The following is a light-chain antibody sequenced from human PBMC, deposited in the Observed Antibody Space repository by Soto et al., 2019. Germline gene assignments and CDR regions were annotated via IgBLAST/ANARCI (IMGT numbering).Light chain of an antibody. CDR1: QSISSY. V-gene: IGKV1-5*03. CDR3: KQYNSYSIT. Sequence: DIQMTQSPSSLSAYVGDRVIITCRASQSISSYLNRYQQKPGKAPKLLIYKASSLESGVPSRFSGSGSGTEFTLTISSLQPDDFATYYCKQYNSYSITFGQGTRLEIK. J-gene: IGKJ5*01. CDR2: KAS.